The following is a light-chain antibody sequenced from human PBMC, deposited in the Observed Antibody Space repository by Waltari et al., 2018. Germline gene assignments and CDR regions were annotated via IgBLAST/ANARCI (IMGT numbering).Light chain of an antibody. CDR2: GTS. CDR1: QSVSSIS. J-gene: IGKJ4*01. CDR3: QHYDGSVVT. V-gene: IGKV3-20*01. Sequence: IVLTHSPDTPSLSPGERATLSCRASQSVSSISFSWYQQKPGQAPRLLIYGTSSRATGFPDRFSGSGSGTDFTLTISRLEPEDFAVYHCQHYDGSVVTFGGGTKVEIK.